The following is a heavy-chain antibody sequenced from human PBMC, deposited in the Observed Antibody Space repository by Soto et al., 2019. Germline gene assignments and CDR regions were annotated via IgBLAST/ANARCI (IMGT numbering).Heavy chain of an antibody. CDR2: ILYDGSNK. D-gene: IGHD2-2*01. Sequence: TGGSLRLSCVASGLIFSSYAMHWVRQAPGKGLEWVAVILYDGSNKYYADSVKGRFTISRDNSKNTLYLQMNSLTAEDTAVYYCARGVVPAAPDVFDIWGRGTMVTVSS. J-gene: IGHJ3*02. CDR1: GLIFSSYA. V-gene: IGHV3-30-3*01. CDR3: ARGVVPAAPDVFDI.